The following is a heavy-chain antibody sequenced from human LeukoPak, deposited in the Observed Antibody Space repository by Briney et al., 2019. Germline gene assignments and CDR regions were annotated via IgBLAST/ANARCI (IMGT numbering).Heavy chain of an antibody. V-gene: IGHV3-9*01. J-gene: IGHJ4*02. Sequence: GGSLRLSCAASGFTFDDYAMHWVRQAPGEGLEWVSGISWNSGSIGYADSVKGRFTISRDNAKNSLYLQMNSLRAEDTALYYCAKDSSGWRGEGYFDYWGQGTLVTVSS. CDR1: GFTFDDYA. CDR3: AKDSSGWRGEGYFDY. CDR2: ISWNSGSI. D-gene: IGHD6-19*01.